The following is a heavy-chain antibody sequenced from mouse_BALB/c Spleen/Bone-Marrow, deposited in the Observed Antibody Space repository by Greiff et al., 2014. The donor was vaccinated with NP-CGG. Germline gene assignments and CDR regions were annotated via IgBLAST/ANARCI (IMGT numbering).Heavy chain of an antibody. J-gene: IGHJ2*01. CDR2: IRNKANGYTT. V-gene: IGHV7-3*02. CDR1: GFTFTDYY. Sequence: EVQGVESGGGLVQPGGSLRLSCATSGFTFTDYYMSWVRQPPGKALEWLGFIRNKANGYTTEYSASVKGRFTISRDNSQSILYLQMNTPRAEDSATYYCARGGNDLDYWGQGTTLTVSS. CDR3: ARGGNDLDY. D-gene: IGHD2-3*01.